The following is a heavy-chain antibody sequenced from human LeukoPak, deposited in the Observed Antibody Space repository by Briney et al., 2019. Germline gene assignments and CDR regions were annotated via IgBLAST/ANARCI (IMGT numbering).Heavy chain of an antibody. J-gene: IGHJ5*02. CDR3: AKDLTVGATIDWFDP. V-gene: IGHV3-33*06. Sequence: PGGSLRLSCAASGFTFSSYMMTWVRQAPGKGLEWVAVIWYDGSNKYYADSVKGRFTISRDNSKNTLYLQMNSLRAEDTAVYYCAKDLTVGATIDWFDPWGQGTLVTVSS. CDR2: IWYDGSNK. D-gene: IGHD1-26*01. CDR1: GFTFSSYM.